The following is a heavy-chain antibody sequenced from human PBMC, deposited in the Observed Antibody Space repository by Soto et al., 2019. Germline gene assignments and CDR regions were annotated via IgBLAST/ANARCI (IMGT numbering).Heavy chain of an antibody. CDR2: INAGNGNT. Sequence: ASVTVSCTSSVYTFTIYAMHWVRQAPGQRLEWMGWINAGNGNTKYSQKFQGRVTITRDTSASTAYMELSSLRSEDTAVYYCARDILFDYWGQGTLVTV. D-gene: IGHD2-15*01. CDR1: VYTFTIYA. J-gene: IGHJ4*02. CDR3: ARDILFDY. V-gene: IGHV1-3*01.